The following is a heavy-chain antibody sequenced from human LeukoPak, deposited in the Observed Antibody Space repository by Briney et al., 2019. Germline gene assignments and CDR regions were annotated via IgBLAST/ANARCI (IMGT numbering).Heavy chain of an antibody. CDR1: GGSISSSGYY. CDR2: IYYSGST. J-gene: IGHJ5*02. D-gene: IGHD5-24*01. CDR3: ARIKVEMATGWFDP. Sequence: SETLSLTCTVSGGSISSSGYYWGWIRQHPGKGLEWIGYIYYSGSTYYNPSLKSRVTISVDTSKNQSSLKLSSVTAADTAVYYCARIKVEMATGWFDPWGQGTLVTVSS. V-gene: IGHV4-31*03.